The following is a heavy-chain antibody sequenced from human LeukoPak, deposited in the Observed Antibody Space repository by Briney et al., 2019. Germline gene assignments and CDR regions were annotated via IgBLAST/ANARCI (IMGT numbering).Heavy chain of an antibody. J-gene: IGHJ4*02. Sequence: SVKVSCKTSGYTFTTYVFNWVRQAPGQGLEWMGGIIPIFGTANYAQKFQGRVTITADESTSTAYMELSSLRSEDTAVYYCARDLGGGSLTTFWGQGTLVTVSS. CDR3: ARDLGGGSLTTF. V-gene: IGHV1-69*13. CDR2: IIPIFGTA. D-gene: IGHD2-15*01. CDR1: GYTFTTYV.